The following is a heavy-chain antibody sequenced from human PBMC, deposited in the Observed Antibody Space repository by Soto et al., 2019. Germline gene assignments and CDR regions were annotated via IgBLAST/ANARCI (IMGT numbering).Heavy chain of an antibody. D-gene: IGHD6-19*01. V-gene: IGHV3-74*03. CDR3: ARDCAGYSSGWYQRGGFDY. J-gene: IGHJ4*02. CDR1: GFTFRYYW. Sequence: GGSLRLSCVTSGFTFRYYWMHWVRQVPGKGPLWVSGIDSDGNNTTYADSVKGRFTISRDNAKNTLYLQMSSLRVDDTAVYYCARDCAGYSSGWYQRGGFDYWGQGTLVTV. CDR2: IDSDGNNT.